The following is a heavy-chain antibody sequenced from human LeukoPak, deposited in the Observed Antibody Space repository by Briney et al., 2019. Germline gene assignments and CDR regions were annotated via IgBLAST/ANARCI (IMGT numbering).Heavy chain of an antibody. CDR2: INPNSGGT. D-gene: IGHD3-10*01. CDR1: GYTFTDYY. J-gene: IGHJ6*02. CDR3: ARDLYYYGSGSYDPFRVLDV. Sequence: ASVKVSCKASGYTFTDYYMHWVRQAPGQGLEWMGWINPNSGGTNYAQKFQGRVTMTRDTPISTAYMELSRLRSDDTAVYYCARDLYYYGSGSYDPFRVLDVWGQGTTVTVSS. V-gene: IGHV1-2*02.